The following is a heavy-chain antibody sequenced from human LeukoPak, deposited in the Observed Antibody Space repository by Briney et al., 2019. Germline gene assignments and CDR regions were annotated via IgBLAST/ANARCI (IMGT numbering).Heavy chain of an antibody. CDR2: IVVGSGNT. CDR1: GFTFTSSA. D-gene: IGHD2-15*01. J-gene: IGHJ4*02. CDR3: AAEASGGSSYSYFDY. V-gene: IGHV1-58*01. Sequence: GASVKVSCKASGFTFTSSAVQWVRQARGQRLEWIEWIVVGSGNTNYAQKFQERVTITRDMSTSTAYMELSSLRSEDTAVYYCAAEASGGSSYSYFDYWGQGTLVTVSS.